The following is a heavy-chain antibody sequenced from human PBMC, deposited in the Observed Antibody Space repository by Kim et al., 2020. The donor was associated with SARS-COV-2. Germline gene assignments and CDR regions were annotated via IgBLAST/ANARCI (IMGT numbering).Heavy chain of an antibody. D-gene: IGHD3-16*01. CDR1: GFTFSSSG. V-gene: IGHV3-30*18. CDR3: AKSPVPYTSEIDY. CDR2: ISYHGSNL. J-gene: IGHJ4*02. Sequence: GGSLRLSCAASGFTFSSSGMHWVRQAPVKGLEWVAIISYHGSNLHYADSVKGRFTISRDNSMNTLYLQMNSLRAEDTAVYYCAKSPVPYTSEIDYWGQGT.